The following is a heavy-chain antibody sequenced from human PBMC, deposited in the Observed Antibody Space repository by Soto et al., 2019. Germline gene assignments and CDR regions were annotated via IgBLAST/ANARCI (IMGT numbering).Heavy chain of an antibody. CDR1: GGSFSGYY. J-gene: IGHJ4*02. CDR2: INHSGST. Sequence: SETRSLTCAVYGGSFSGYYWSWIRQPPGKGLEWIGEINHSGSTNYNPSLKSRVTISVDTSKNQFSLKLSSVTAADTAVYYCARGQVDYDSSGYSPTFDYWGQGTLVTVSS. CDR3: ARGQVDYDSSGYSPTFDY. D-gene: IGHD3-22*01. V-gene: IGHV4-34*01.